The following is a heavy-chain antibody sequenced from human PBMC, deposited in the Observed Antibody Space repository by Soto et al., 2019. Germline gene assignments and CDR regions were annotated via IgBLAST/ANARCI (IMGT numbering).Heavy chain of an antibody. V-gene: IGHV4-31*03. CDR2: IYYSGST. J-gene: IGHJ4*02. CDR3: ARQDGSSSRGSGCFDY. D-gene: IGHD6-6*01. Sequence: QVQLQESGPGLVKPSQTLSLTCTVSGGSISSGGYYWSWIRQHPGKGLEWIGYIYYSGSTHYNPSLTSRVTISVDTSKNQCSLKLSSVTAADTAVYYCARQDGSSSRGSGCFDYWGQGTLVTVSS. CDR1: GGSISSGGYY.